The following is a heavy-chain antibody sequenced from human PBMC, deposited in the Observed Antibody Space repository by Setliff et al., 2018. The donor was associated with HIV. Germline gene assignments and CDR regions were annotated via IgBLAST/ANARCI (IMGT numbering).Heavy chain of an antibody. J-gene: IGHJ2*01. Sequence: ASVKVSCKASGGTFSNYAISWVRQAPGQGLEWMGEIIPILGLATYAQKFQGRVTITTDESMSTAYMELSSLRSEDTAVYYCARELSPSSTRHWYLDLWGRGTLVTVSS. CDR2: IIPILGLA. CDR3: ARELSPSSTRHWYLDL. CDR1: GGTFSNYA. V-gene: IGHV1-69*10.